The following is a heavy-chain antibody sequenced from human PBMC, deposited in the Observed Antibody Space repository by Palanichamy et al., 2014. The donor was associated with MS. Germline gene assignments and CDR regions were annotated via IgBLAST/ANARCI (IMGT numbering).Heavy chain of an antibody. D-gene: IGHD1-26*01. Sequence: QVQLVQSGAEVEKPGASVKVSCRASGYTFTSYAMHWVRQAPGQRLEWMGWINAGNGNTKYSQKFQGRVTITRDTSASTAYMELSSLRSEDTAVYYCARDIVGATRDFWGQGTLVTVSS. V-gene: IGHV1-3*01. CDR1: GYTFTSYA. CDR2: INAGNGNT. CDR3: ARDIVGATRDF. J-gene: IGHJ4*02.